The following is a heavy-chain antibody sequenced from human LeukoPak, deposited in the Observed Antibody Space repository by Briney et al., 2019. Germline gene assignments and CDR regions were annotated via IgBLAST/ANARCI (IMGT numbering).Heavy chain of an antibody. V-gene: IGHV3-48*04. CDR3: AKDWRERLVRGVPFDY. Sequence: QPGGPLRLFCAPSGFTLSIYSMIWLPQAPGKGLEGVSYISSSSSTIYYADSVKGRFTISRDNAKNSLYLKMNCLRAEDTAVYYWAKDWRERLVRGVPFDYWGQGTLVTVSS. CDR1: GFTLSIYS. CDR2: ISSSSSTI. D-gene: IGHD3-10*01. J-gene: IGHJ4*02.